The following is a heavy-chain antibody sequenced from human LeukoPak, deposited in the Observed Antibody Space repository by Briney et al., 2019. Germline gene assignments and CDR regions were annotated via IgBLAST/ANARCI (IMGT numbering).Heavy chain of an antibody. V-gene: IGHV3-33*01. J-gene: IGHJ4*02. D-gene: IGHD3-16*01. CDR2: IWNAGTNT. Sequence: GGSLRLSCAASGFSFSTYGMHWVRQAPGKGLEWVALIWNAGTNTYYADSVRGRFTISRDNSKDTLYLQMNSLRAEDTAVYYCAGDTPPGGDYYFDYWGQGTLVIVSS. CDR1: GFSFSTYG. CDR3: AGDTPPGGDYYFDY.